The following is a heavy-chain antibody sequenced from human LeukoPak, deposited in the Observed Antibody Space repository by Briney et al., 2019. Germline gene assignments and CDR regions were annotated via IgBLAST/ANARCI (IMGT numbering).Heavy chain of an antibody. CDR1: GYTFTSYG. D-gene: IGHD3-10*01. CDR3: ARDPRISLLWFGELLYGPYFDY. V-gene: IGHV1-18*01. CDR2: ISAYNGNT. J-gene: IGHJ4*02. Sequence: GASVKVSCKASGYTFTSYGISWVRQAPGQGLEWMGWISAYNGNTNYAQKLQGRVTMTTDTSTSTAYMELRSLRSDDTAVYYCARDPRISLLWFGELLYGPYFDYWGQGTLVTVFS.